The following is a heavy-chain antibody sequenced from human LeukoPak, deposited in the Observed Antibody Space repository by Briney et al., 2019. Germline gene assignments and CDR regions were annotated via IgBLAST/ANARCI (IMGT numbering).Heavy chain of an antibody. J-gene: IGHJ3*02. CDR3: ANGERDAFDI. D-gene: IGHD1-26*01. CDR2: IHSGGTT. V-gene: IGHV3-66*01. CDR1: GFTVSSNY. Sequence: GGSLRLSCTASGFTVSSNYMTWVRQAPGKGLECVSLIHSGGTTDYADSVKGRFTISRDNSKNMLYLQMNSLRAEDTAVYYCANGERDAFDIWGQGTMVTVSS.